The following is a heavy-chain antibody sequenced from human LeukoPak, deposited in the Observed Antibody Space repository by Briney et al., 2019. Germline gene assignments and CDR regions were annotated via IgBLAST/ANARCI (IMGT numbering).Heavy chain of an antibody. V-gene: IGHV4-39*07. CDR1: GGSIYSNSDY. CDR2: VYHSGSS. Sequence: ASETLSLTCALSGGSIYSNSDYWAWIRQPPGKGLEWIGTVYHSGSSYYNPSLKSRVTISLGTSRYQFSLRLTSVTAADTAVYYCARDTSIGGRDFARWLDPWGQGTLVTASS. CDR3: ARDTSIGGRDFARWLDP. D-gene: IGHD6-6*01. J-gene: IGHJ5*02.